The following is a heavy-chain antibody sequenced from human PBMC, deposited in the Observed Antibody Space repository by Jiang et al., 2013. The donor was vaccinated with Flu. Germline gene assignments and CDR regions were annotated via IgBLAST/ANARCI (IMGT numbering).Heavy chain of an antibody. D-gene: IGHD4-17*01. Sequence: QLLESGGGVVQPGRSLRLSCAASGFTFSSYGMHWVRQAPGKGLEWVAVIWYDGSNKYYADSVKGRFTISRDNSKNTLYLQMNSLRAEDTAVYYCARGEKPNLYGDFDYWGQGTLVTVSS. CDR1: GFTFSSYG. CDR3: ARGEKPNLYGDFDY. J-gene: IGHJ4*02. CDR2: IWYDGSNK. V-gene: IGHV3-33*01.